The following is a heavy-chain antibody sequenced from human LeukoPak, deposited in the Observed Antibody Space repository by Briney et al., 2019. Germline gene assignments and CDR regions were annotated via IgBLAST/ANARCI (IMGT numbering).Heavy chain of an antibody. D-gene: IGHD3-22*01. CDR2: IGTAGDT. CDR1: GFTFSSYD. Sequence: GGSLRLSCAASGFTFSSYDMHWVRQATGKGLEWVSAIGTAGDTYYPGSVKGRFTISRENAKNSLYLQMNSLRAGDTAVYYCARDLGRYDSSGYYYFYGMDVWGQGTTVTVSS. CDR3: ARDLGRYDSSGYYYFYGMDV. J-gene: IGHJ6*02. V-gene: IGHV3-13*01.